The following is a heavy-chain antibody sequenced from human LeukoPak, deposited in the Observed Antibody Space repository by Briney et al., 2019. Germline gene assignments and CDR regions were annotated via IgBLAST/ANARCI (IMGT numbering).Heavy chain of an antibody. V-gene: IGHV4-4*02. J-gene: IGHJ4*02. Sequence: SETLSLTCAVSGGSISSSNWWSWVRQPPGKGLEWIGEIYHSGCTNYNPSLKCRVTISVDKSKNQFSLKLSSVTAADTAVYYCARASLWFGELLYFDYWGQGTLVTVSS. CDR3: ARASLWFGELLYFDY. CDR2: IYHSGCT. CDR1: GGSISSSNW. D-gene: IGHD3-10*01.